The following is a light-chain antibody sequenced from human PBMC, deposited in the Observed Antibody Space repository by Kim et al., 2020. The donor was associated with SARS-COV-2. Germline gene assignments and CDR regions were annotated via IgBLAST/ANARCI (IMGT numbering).Light chain of an antibody. V-gene: IGLV3-1*01. CDR3: KAWDSGTAV. Sequence: SYELTQPPSVSVSPGQTASITCSGDKLGDKYACWYQQKPGQSPVLVIYQDSKRPSGIPERFSGSNSGNTATLTISGTQAMDKPDYYCKAWDSGTAVFGTGTKVTVL. CDR2: QDS. J-gene: IGLJ1*01. CDR1: KLGDKY.